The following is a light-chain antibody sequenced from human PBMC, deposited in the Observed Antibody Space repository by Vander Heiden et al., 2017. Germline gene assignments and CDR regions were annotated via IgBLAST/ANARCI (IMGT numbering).Light chain of an antibody. V-gene: IGKV3-11*01. CDR3: QNRRNWRWM. J-gene: IGKJ1*01. Sequence: EIVLTQSPATLSLSPGEKATLSCRASQSVSSYLAWYQQRPGQPPRLLIYDASNRADGIPARFSASGSGTDFTLTISSLEPEDFAVYYCQNRRNWRWMFGQGTKVEIK. CDR2: DAS. CDR1: QSVSSY.